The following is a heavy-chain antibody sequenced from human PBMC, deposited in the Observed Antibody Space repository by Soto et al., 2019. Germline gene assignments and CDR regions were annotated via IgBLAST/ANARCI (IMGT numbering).Heavy chain of an antibody. J-gene: IGHJ4*02. CDR2: ISYDGRNE. V-gene: IGHV3-30*04. Sequence: QVKLVESGGGVVQPGRSLRLSCAASGFSFSSYAMHWVRQAPGKGLEWLSFISYDGRNEYYADSVKGRFTVSRDSSENTLYLQINTLKPEDTAVYYCARDGCPNGLCFNDYWGQGTLVTVSP. CDR3: ARDGCPNGLCFNDY. CDR1: GFSFSSYA. D-gene: IGHD6-19*01.